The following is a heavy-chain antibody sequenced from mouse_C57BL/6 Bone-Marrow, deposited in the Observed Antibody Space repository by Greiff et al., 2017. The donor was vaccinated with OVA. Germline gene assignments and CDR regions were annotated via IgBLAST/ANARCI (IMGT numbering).Heavy chain of an antibody. CDR2: IDPSDSYT. CDR3: ARGASLLPLDY. V-gene: IGHV1-50*01. J-gene: IGHJ4*01. D-gene: IGHD2-1*01. CDR1: GYTFTSYW. Sequence: QVQLQQPGAELVKPGASVKLSCKASGYTFTSYWMQWVKQRPGQGLEWIGEIDPSDSYTNYNQKFKGKATLTVDTSSSTAYMQLSSLTSEDSAVYYCARGASLLPLDYWGQGTSVTVSS.